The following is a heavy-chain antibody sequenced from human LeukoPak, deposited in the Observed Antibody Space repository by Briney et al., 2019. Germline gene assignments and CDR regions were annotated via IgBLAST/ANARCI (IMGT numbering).Heavy chain of an antibody. Sequence: PSETLSLTCAVYGGSFSGYYWSWIRQPPGKGLEWIGEINHSGSTNYNPSLKSRVTISVDTSKNQFSLKLSSVTAADTAVYYCARGYSSSWPNDYWGQGTLVTVSS. CDR1: GGSFSGYY. J-gene: IGHJ4*02. CDR3: ARGYSSSWPNDY. V-gene: IGHV4-34*01. CDR2: INHSGST. D-gene: IGHD6-13*01.